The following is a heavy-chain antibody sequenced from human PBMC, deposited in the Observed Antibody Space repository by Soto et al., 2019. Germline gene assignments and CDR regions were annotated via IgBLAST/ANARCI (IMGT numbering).Heavy chain of an antibody. CDR1: GFTFSSYA. CDR2: ISGSGGST. D-gene: IGHD4-17*01. J-gene: IGHJ4*02. Sequence: GGSLRLSCAASGFTFSSYAMSWVRQAPGKGLEWVSAISGSGGSTYYADSVKGRFTISRDNSKNTLYLQMNSLRAEDTAVYYCAKDWDDYGDRRGYFDYWGQGTLVTVSS. V-gene: IGHV3-23*01. CDR3: AKDWDDYGDRRGYFDY.